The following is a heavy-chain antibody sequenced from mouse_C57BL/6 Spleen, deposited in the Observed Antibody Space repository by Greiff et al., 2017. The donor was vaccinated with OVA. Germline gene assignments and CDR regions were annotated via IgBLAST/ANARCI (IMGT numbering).Heavy chain of an antibody. Sequence: QVQLKESGAELVRPGASVKLSCKASGYTFTDYYINWVKQRPGQGLEWIARIYPGSGNTYYNEKFKGKATLTAEKSSSTAYMQLSSLTSEDSAVYFCAREGGNYYGSDFDYWGQGTTLTVSS. J-gene: IGHJ2*01. CDR2: IYPGSGNT. CDR1: GYTFTDYY. CDR3: AREGGNYYGSDFDY. V-gene: IGHV1-76*01. D-gene: IGHD1-1*01.